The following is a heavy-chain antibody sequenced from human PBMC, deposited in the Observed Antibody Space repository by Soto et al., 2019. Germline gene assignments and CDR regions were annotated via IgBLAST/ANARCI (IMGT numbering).Heavy chain of an antibody. Sequence: QVQLLDSGGGVVQPGTSLRLSCAASGFSFSTYGMHWVRQAPGKGLEWVAVVWSNGVNNYYADSVRGRFTISRDNSKNSLYLQMNSLKAEDTAVYYCVRERCPFDAFDIWGQGTMVTVYS. CDR3: VRERCPFDAFDI. V-gene: IGHV3-33*01. CDR1: GFSFSTYG. D-gene: IGHD2-8*01. CDR2: VWSNGVNN. J-gene: IGHJ3*02.